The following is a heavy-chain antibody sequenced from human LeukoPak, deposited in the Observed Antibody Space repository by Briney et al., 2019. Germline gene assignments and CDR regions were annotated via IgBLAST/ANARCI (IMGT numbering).Heavy chain of an antibody. CDR1: GGSFSTYF. CDR2: IHHSGNT. CDR3: GLTTVVSGKLFNN. Sequence: SETLSLTCAVSGGSFSTYFWHWYRQPPGKGLEYIGEIHHSGNTYYNPALKSRVTISEDTSKNQLSLRLNSVTAADTAMYYCGLTTVVSGKLFNNWGQGALVTVSS. J-gene: IGHJ4*02. D-gene: IGHD4-23*01. V-gene: IGHV4-34*01.